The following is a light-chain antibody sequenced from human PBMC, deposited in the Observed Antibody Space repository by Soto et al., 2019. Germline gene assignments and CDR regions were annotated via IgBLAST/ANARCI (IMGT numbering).Light chain of an antibody. Sequence: DIPMTQSPSSLSAFAGDRVTITCRASQSISSNLNWYQQKPRKAPKHLIYSASSLQSGVASRFICSGAGTYFTLIITTLQPEHFATYYGQQSFSIPYIFGQGTKLDIK. CDR3: QQSFSIPYI. V-gene: IGKV1-39*01. CDR2: SAS. CDR1: QSISSN. J-gene: IGKJ2*01.